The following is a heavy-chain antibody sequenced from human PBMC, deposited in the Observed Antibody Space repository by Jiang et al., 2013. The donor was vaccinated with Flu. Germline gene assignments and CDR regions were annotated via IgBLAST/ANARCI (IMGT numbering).Heavy chain of an antibody. Sequence: LLKPSETLSLTCAVYGGSFSGYYWSWIRQPPGKGLEWIGEINHSGITNYNPSLKSRVTISVDTSKNQFSLKLSSVTAADTAVYYCAVVPVAMLTYYYGMDVWGQGTTVTVSS. CDR2: INHSGIT. CDR3: AVVPVAMLTYYYGMDV. D-gene: IGHD2-2*01. CDR1: GGSFSGYY. J-gene: IGHJ6*02. V-gene: IGHV4-34*01.